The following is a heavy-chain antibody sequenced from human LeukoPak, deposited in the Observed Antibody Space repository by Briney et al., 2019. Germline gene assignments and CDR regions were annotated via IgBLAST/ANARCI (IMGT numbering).Heavy chain of an antibody. V-gene: IGHV3-21*04. CDR2: IDYDSSHI. CDR1: GFTFSNSA. Sequence: GGSLRLSCAASGFTFSNSAMNWVRQVPGKGLEWVSSIDYDSSHIYYAASVRGRFTTSRDNARNSVYLQMNSLRVEDTAVYYCARDPLRYLRVGHYDYWGQGTLVAVSS. CDR3: ARDPLRYLRVGHYDY. J-gene: IGHJ4*02. D-gene: IGHD3-9*01.